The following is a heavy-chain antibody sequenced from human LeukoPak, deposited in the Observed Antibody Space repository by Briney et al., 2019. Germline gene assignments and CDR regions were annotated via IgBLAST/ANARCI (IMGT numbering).Heavy chain of an antibody. V-gene: IGHV4-59*01. D-gene: IGHD3-10*01. CDR1: GGSISSYY. Sequence: SETLSLTCTVSGGSISSYYWSWIRQPPGKGLEWIGYIYYSGSTNYNPSLKSRVTISVDTSKNQFSLKLSSVTAADTAVYYCARDQSQYGSGSYSYYGMDVWGQGTTVTVSS. J-gene: IGHJ6*02. CDR3: ARDQSQYGSGSYSYYGMDV. CDR2: IYYSGST.